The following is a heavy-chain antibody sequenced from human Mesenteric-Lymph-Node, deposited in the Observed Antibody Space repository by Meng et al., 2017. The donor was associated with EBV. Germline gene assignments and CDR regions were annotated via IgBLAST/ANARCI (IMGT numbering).Heavy chain of an antibody. CDR2: IYHSGST. J-gene: IGHJ5*02. V-gene: IGHV4-4*02. CDR3: ARVDYYDSSSLFDP. CDR1: GGSISSTNW. D-gene: IGHD3-22*01. Sequence: QVQLQDSGPGLLKPSGTLSLTCAVAGGSISSTNWWSWVRQPPGKGLEWIGEIYHSGSTNYNPSLKSRVTISLDKSKNQFSLKLSSVTAADTAVYYCARVDYYDSSSLFDPWGQGTLVTASS.